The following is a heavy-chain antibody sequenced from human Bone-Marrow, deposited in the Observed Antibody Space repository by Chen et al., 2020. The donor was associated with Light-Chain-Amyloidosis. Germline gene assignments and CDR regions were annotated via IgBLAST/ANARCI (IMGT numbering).Heavy chain of an antibody. D-gene: IGHD5-18*01. Sequence: QVQLQESGPGLVKPSETLSLTCAVSGGSMSSSRHSWGWIRQAPGQGLEWIAIFSYGETTYYNPSLKSRVTISVDTSKNQFSLKLSSVTAADTAVYYCARHNYGYSPPYYFDYWGQGTLVTVSS. CDR3: ARHNYGYSPPYYFDY. V-gene: IGHV4-39*01. J-gene: IGHJ4*02. CDR1: GGSMSSSRHS. CDR2: FSYGETT.